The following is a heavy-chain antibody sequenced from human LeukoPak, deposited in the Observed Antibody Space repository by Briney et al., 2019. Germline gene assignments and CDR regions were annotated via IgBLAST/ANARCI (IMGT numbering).Heavy chain of an antibody. D-gene: IGHD6-19*01. J-gene: IGHJ4*02. Sequence: SETLSLTCTVSGYSISSGYYWGWIRQPPGKGLEWIGSIYHSGSTYYNPSLKSRVTISVDTSKNQFSLKLSSVTAADTAVYYCARAEQWLVYGFDYWGQGTLVTVSS. CDR3: ARAEQWLVYGFDY. V-gene: IGHV4-38-2*02. CDR2: IYHSGST. CDR1: GYSISSGYY.